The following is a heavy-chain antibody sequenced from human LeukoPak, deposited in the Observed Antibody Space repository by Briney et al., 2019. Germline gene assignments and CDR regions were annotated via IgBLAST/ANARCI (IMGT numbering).Heavy chain of an antibody. D-gene: IGHD3-22*01. CDR3: ARGEGGYYDSSPHWAH. CDR1: GFTFSSYA. J-gene: IGHJ4*02. Sequence: GGSLRLSCAASGFTFSSYAMSWVRQAPGKGLAWISTVSASGDSTSYADSVKGRFTISRDNSKNTLYLQMNSLRAEDTAVYYCARGEGGYYDSSPHWAHWGQGTLVTVSS. V-gene: IGHV3-23*01. CDR2: VSASGDST.